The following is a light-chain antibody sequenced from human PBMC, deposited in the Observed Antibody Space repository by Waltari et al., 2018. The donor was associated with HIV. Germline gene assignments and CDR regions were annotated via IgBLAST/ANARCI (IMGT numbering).Light chain of an antibody. V-gene: IGLV1-47*01. J-gene: IGLJ1*01. CDR2: KDT. Sequence: QSVLTQPHSASGTPGQRVPISCSGSSSNIENDNVYWYQQLTGAAPRLLIYKDTQRPSGVPDRCTGSKSGTSASLAISGLRSEDEADYYCVGWDSRLSGYVFGSGTKVTVL. CDR3: VGWDSRLSGYV. CDR1: SSNIENDN.